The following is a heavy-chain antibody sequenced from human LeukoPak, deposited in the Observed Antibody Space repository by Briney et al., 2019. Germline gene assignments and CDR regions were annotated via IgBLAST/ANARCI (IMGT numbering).Heavy chain of an antibody. CDR2: ISSDNGYI. D-gene: IGHD1-26*01. CDR1: AXTFSAYT. CDR3: TRVIVRTTYYYLDY. Sequence: GGSLRLSCAASAXTFSAYTMNWVRQAPGKGREWVSSISSDNGYIYYADSVKGRFTISRDNAKNSLYLQMNSLRAEDTAVYYCTRVIVRTTYYYLDYWGQGTLVTVSS. V-gene: IGHV3-21*01. J-gene: IGHJ4*02.